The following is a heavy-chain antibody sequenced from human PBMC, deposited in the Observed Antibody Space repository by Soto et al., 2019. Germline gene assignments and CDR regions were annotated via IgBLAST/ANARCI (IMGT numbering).Heavy chain of an antibody. J-gene: IGHJ4*02. CDR3: VRQLAANSDY. CDR2: INSDGSST. Sequence: EVQLVESGGGLVQPGGSLRLSCAASGFTFSSYWMHWVRQAPGKGLVWVSRINSDGSSTSYADSVKGRFTISRDNAKNLLHRQMPRLRAEATAVYYCVRQLAANSDYWGQGTLVTVAS. CDR1: GFTFSSYW. V-gene: IGHV3-74*01. D-gene: IGHD3-10*01.